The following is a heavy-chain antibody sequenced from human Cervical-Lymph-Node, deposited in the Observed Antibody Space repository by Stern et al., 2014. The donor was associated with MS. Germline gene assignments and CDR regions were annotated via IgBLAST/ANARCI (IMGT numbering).Heavy chain of an antibody. Sequence: QVQLVQSGSEMKKPGASVKVSCTGSGYTFTNYALNWVRQAPGQGLEWMGWINTNTADPTYAQDFTGRVVFSLDTSVSTAYLQISGLKAEDTAVYYCARQDSNYIFDYWGQGTLVTVSS. CDR2: INTNTADP. J-gene: IGHJ4*02. V-gene: IGHV7-4-1*02. CDR3: ARQDSNYIFDY. CDR1: GYTFTNYA. D-gene: IGHD4-11*01.